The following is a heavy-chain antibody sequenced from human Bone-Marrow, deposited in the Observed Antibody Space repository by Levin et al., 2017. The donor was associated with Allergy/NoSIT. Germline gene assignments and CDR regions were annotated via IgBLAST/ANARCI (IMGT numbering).Heavy chain of an antibody. Sequence: GESLKISCAASGFTFSSYAMSWVRQAPGKGLEWVSAISGSGGSTYYADSVKGRFTISRDNSKNTLYLQMNSLRAEDTAVYYCANTPGDYVGYFQHWGQGTLVTVSS. V-gene: IGHV3-23*01. D-gene: IGHD4-17*01. CDR3: ANTPGDYVGYFQH. J-gene: IGHJ1*01. CDR1: GFTFSSYA. CDR2: ISGSGGST.